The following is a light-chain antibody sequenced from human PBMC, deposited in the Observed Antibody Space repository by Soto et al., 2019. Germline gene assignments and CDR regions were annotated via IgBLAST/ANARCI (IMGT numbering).Light chain of an antibody. J-gene: IGLJ3*02. Sequence: QSALTQPASVSGSPGQSITISCTGTSSDVGGYKYVSWYQQHPGKVPKRMICEVTKRPPGVSNRFSGSKSGNTASLTISGLQTEDEADYYCSSYTSSSTWVFGGGTKLTVL. CDR1: SSDVGGYKY. CDR2: EVT. V-gene: IGLV2-14*01. CDR3: SSYTSSSTWV.